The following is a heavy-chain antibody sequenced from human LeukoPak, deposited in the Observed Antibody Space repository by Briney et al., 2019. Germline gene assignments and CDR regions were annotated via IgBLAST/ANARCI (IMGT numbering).Heavy chain of an antibody. CDR2: ISYDGSNK. V-gene: IGHV3-30-3*01. Sequence: SGRSLRLSCAASGFTFSSYAMHWVRPAPGKGLEWVAVISYDGSNKYYADSVKGRFTISRDNSKNTLYLQMNSLRAEDTAVYYCARGGPGSITMIVVVIKYYFDYWGQGTLVTVSS. CDR1: GFTFSSYA. J-gene: IGHJ4*02. CDR3: ARGGPGSITMIVVVIKYYFDY. D-gene: IGHD3-22*01.